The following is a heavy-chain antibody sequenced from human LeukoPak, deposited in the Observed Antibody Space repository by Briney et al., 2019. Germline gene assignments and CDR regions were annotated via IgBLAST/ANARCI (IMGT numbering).Heavy chain of an antibody. CDR1: GGSFSGYY. D-gene: IGHD3-22*01. CDR3: ARASYYYDSSGYFILFFDY. J-gene: IGHJ4*02. Sequence: PSETLSLTCAVYGGSFSGYYWSWIRQPPGKGLEWIGEINHSGSTNYNPSLKSRVTISVDTSKNQFSLKLSSVTAADTAVYYCARASYYYDSSGYFILFFDYWGQGTLVTVSS. CDR2: INHSGST. V-gene: IGHV4-34*01.